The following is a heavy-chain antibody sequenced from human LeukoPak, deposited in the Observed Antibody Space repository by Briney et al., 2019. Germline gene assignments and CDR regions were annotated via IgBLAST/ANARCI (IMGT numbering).Heavy chain of an antibody. J-gene: IGHJ4*02. CDR3: AGVLYGSGSYSGDVTYYFDY. V-gene: IGHV4-61*01. CDR1: SGSISSNSYY. CDR2: IYYSGST. Sequence: PSETLSLTCAVSSGSISSNSYYWSWIRQPPGKGLEWIGYIYYSGSTNYNPSLKSRVTISVDTSKNQFSLKLSSVTAADTAVYYCAGVLYGSGSYSGDVTYYFDYWGQGTLVTVSS. D-gene: IGHD3-10*01.